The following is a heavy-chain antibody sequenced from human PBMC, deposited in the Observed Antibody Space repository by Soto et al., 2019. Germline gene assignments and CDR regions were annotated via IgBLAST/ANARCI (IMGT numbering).Heavy chain of an antibody. Sequence: QVQLQESGPRLVKPSETLSLTCSVSGVAIGSHFWSWIRQAPGKGPELVGYIYHTVNTNYNPALKSPVTISMDTSENQLSLQLISVTAADTAVYYCARLQYTVVTALDIWGQGTMVTVSS. V-gene: IGHV4-59*11. CDR3: ARLQYTVVTALDI. CDR2: IYHTVNT. D-gene: IGHD2-15*01. CDR1: GVAIGSHF. J-gene: IGHJ3*02.